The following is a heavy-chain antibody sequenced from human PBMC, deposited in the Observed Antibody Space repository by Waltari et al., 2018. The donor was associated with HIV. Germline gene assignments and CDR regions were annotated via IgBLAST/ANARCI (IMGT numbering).Heavy chain of an antibody. CDR1: GGTFRSNA. Sequence: QEQLVQSGAEVKKPGSSVKVSCRASGGTFRSNAISWVRQAPGHGLEWMGGIILIFGATNYAQKFHGRLTINADESTGTVYMELSNLTFEDTAVYYCARGSSGSYRWFDPWGHGTLVTVSS. D-gene: IGHD1-26*01. V-gene: IGHV1-69*01. CDR3: ARGSSGSYRWFDP. CDR2: IILIFGAT. J-gene: IGHJ5*02.